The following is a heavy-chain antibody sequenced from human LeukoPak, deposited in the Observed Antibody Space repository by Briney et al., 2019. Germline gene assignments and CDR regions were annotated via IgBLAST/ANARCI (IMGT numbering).Heavy chain of an antibody. D-gene: IGHD3-10*01. CDR1: GYTFTSYG. V-gene: IGHV1-18*01. CDR2: ISAYNGNT. J-gene: IGHJ4*02. CDR3: ASLYGSGSYYGGDFDY. Sequence: GASVKVSCKASGYTFTSYGISWVRQAPGQGLEWMGWISAYNGNTNYAQKLQGRVTMTTDTSTSTAYMELRSLRSDDTAVYYCASLYGSGSYYGGDFDYWGQGTLVTVSS.